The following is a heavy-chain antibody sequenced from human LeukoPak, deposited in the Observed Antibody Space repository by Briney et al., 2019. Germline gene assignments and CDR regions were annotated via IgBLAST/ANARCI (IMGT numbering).Heavy chain of an antibody. CDR2: ISAYNGNT. D-gene: IGHD1-14*01. V-gene: IGHV1-18*01. CDR1: GYTFTSYG. CDR3: ARDAYNWNHPGPFDY. Sequence: GASVKVSCKASGYTFTSYGISWVRQAPGQGLEWMGWISAYNGNTNYAQKLQGRVTMTTDTSTSTAYMELRSLRSDDTAVYYCARDAYNWNHPGPFDYWGQGTLVTVSS. J-gene: IGHJ4*02.